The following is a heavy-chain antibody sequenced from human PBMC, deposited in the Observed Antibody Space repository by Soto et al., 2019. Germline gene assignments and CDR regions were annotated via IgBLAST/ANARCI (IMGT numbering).Heavy chain of an antibody. CDR2: INPNSGGT. CDR1: GYTFTDYH. CDR3: ARVGTTSGYDPSVDY. D-gene: IGHD5-12*01. V-gene: IGHV1-2*02. J-gene: IGHJ4*02. Sequence: QVQLVQSGAEVKKPGDSVKVSCKASGYTFTDYHLHWVRQAPGQGLEWMGWINPNSGGTNYVQQFQGRVTMTRDTPISTAFLELSRLTFDDTAVYYFARVGTTSGYDPSVDYWGPGTLVTVSS.